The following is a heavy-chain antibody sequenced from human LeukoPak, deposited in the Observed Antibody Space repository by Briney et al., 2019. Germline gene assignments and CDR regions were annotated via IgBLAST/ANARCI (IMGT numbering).Heavy chain of an antibody. V-gene: IGHV4-38-2*02. CDR1: GYSISSGYY. Sequence: SETLSLTCTVSGYSISSGYYWGWIRQPPGKGLEWIGSIYHSGSTYYNPSLKSRVTISVDTSKNQFSLKLSSVTAADTAVYYCARGHRPFPIAAAVYYMDVWGKGTTVTVSS. D-gene: IGHD6-13*01. CDR3: ARGHRPFPIAAAVYYMDV. J-gene: IGHJ6*03. CDR2: IYHSGST.